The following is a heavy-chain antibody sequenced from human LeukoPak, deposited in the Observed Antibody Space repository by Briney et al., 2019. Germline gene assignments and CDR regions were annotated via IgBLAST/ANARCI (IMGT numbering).Heavy chain of an antibody. CDR3: AKDRGYSGYDLFDY. J-gene: IGHJ4*02. Sequence: PGGSLRLSCAASGFTFSSYGMHWVRQAPGKGLEWVAVIWYDGSNKYYADSVNGRFTISRDNSKNTLYLQMNSLRAEDTAVYYCAKDRGYSGYDLFDYWGQGTLVTVSS. CDR2: IWYDGSNK. CDR1: GFTFSSYG. V-gene: IGHV3-33*06. D-gene: IGHD5-12*01.